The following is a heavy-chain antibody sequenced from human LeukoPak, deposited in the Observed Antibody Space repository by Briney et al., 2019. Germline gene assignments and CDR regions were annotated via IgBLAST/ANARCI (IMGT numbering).Heavy chain of an antibody. CDR1: GYTFTGYY. D-gene: IGHD2-2*01. J-gene: IGHJ4*02. Sequence: ASVKVSCKASGYTFTGYYMHWVRQAPGQGLEWMGWINPNSGGTNYAQKFQGRVTMTRDTSISTAYMELSRLGSDDTAVYYCARSFDCSSTSCFPDYWGQGTLVTVSS. CDR3: ARSFDCSSTSCFPDY. CDR2: INPNSGGT. V-gene: IGHV1-2*02.